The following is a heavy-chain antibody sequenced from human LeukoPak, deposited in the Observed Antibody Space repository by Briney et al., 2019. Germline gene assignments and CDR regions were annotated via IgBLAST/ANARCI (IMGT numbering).Heavy chain of an antibody. Sequence: GGSLRLSRAASGFTFSSYSINWVRQAPGKGLEWLSYISSSSRTISYADSLKGRFTVSRDNAKNSLDLQMNSLRVEDTAVYYCARVGTSGWTSDYWGQGTLVTVSS. CDR3: ARVGTSGWTSDY. CDR1: GFTFSSYS. CDR2: ISSSSRTI. V-gene: IGHV3-48*04. J-gene: IGHJ4*02. D-gene: IGHD6-19*01.